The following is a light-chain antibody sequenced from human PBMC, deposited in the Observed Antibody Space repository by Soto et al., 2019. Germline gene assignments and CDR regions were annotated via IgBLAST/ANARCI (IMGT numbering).Light chain of an antibody. V-gene: IGKV3-20*01. CDR2: GAS. J-gene: IGKJ5*01. CDR1: QSVSSSY. CDR3: QQYGSWPIT. Sequence: ELVMTQSPGTLSLSPGERATLSCRPSQSVSSSYLAWYQQKPGQAPRLLIYGASTRATGIPDRFSGSGSGTEFTLTISRLEPEDLAVYYCQQYGSWPITFGQGTRLEIK.